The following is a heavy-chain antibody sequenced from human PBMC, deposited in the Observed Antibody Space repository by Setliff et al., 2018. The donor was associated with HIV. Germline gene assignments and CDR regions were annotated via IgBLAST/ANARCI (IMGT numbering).Heavy chain of an antibody. D-gene: IGHD3-10*01. Sequence: ASVKVSCKASGGTFGSYAISWVRQAPGQGLEWLGGTIPIFETTNYAQKFQGRVTITADKSTSTIYMELSSLRSDDTAVYYCARGQGVHFWVNDAFDIWGQGTMVTVSS. J-gene: IGHJ3*02. CDR1: GGTFGSYA. V-gene: IGHV1-69*06. CDR2: TIPIFETT. CDR3: ARGQGVHFWVNDAFDI.